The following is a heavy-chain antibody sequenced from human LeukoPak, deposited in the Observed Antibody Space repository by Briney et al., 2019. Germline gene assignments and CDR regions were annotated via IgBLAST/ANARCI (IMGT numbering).Heavy chain of an antibody. CDR1: GFTFSSYE. Sequence: GGSLRLSCAASGFTFSSYEMNWVRQAPGKGLEWVSYISSSGSTIYYADSVKGRFTISRDNAKNPLYLQMNSLRAEDTAVYYCAREGGYSYGYYYYYGMDVWGKGTTVTVSS. D-gene: IGHD5-18*01. V-gene: IGHV3-48*03. CDR3: AREGGYSYGYYYYYGMDV. J-gene: IGHJ6*04. CDR2: ISSSGSTI.